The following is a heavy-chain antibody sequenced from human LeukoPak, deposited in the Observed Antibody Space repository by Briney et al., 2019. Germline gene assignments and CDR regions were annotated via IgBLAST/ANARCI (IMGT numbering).Heavy chain of an antibody. CDR3: ASLERDGYNKGDY. V-gene: IGHV4-30-2*01. J-gene: IGHJ4*02. Sequence: SQTLSLTCAVSGGSISSGGYSWSWIRQPPGKGLEWIGYIYHSGSTYYNPSLKSRVTTSVDRSKNQFSLKLSSVTAADTAVYYCASLERDGYNKGDYWGQGTLVTVSS. D-gene: IGHD5-24*01. CDR1: GGSISSGGYS. CDR2: IYHSGST.